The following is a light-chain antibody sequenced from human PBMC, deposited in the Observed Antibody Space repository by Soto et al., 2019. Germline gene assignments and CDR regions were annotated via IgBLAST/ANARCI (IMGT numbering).Light chain of an antibody. CDR3: QQYGSPGIT. CDR1: QSVSSSY. CDR2: GAS. J-gene: IGKJ5*01. V-gene: IGKV3-20*01. Sequence: EIVLTQSPGTLSLSPGERATLSCRASQSVSSSYLAWYQQKPGQAPRLLIYGASSRATGIPDRFSGSGSGTDFTLTISRLEPEDFAVYYCQQYGSPGITFGQGTRLEIK.